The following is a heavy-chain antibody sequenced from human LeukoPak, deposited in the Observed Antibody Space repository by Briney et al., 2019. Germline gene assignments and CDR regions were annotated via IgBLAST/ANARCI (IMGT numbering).Heavy chain of an antibody. D-gene: IGHD3-10*01. V-gene: IGHV1-18*01. CDR1: GYTFTSYG. CDR3: ARDSSTMVRGVIGRY. CDR2: ISAYNGNT. J-gene: IGHJ4*02. Sequence: ASVKVSCKASGYTFTSYGISWVRQAPGQGLEWMGWISAYNGNTNYAQKPQGRVTMTTDTSTSTAYMELRSLRSDDTAVYYCARDSSTMVRGVIGRYWGQGTLVTVSS.